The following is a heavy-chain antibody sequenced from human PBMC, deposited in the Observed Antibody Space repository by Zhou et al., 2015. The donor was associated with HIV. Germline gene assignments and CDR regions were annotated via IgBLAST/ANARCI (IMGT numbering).Heavy chain of an antibody. V-gene: IGHV1-69*01. CDR1: GGTFSSYA. CDR3: ARAPAMVRGVTYYYGMDV. J-gene: IGHJ6*02. CDR2: IIPIFGTA. D-gene: IGHD3-10*01. Sequence: QVQLVQSGAEVKKPGSSVKVSCKASGGTFSSYAISWVRQAPGQGLEWMGGIIPIFGTANYAQKFQGRVTITADESTSTAYMELSSLRSEDTAVYYCARAPAMVRGVTYYYGMDVWGQGTTVTVSS.